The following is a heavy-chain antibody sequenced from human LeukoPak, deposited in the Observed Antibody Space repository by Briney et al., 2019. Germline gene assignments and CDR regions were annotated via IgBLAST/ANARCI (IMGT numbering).Heavy chain of an antibody. CDR1: GFTFSSSD. J-gene: IGHJ6*02. CDR3: ARDYSATVTPRRRMDV. CDR2: IWSDGSNK. D-gene: IGHD4-17*01. Sequence: GGSLRLSCAASGFTFSSSDMHWVRQAPGKGLEWVGLIWSDGSNKYYADSVKGRFIISRDNSKNTLYLQMNSLRAEDTAVYYCARDYSATVTPRRRMDVWGQGTAVTVSS. V-gene: IGHV3-33*01.